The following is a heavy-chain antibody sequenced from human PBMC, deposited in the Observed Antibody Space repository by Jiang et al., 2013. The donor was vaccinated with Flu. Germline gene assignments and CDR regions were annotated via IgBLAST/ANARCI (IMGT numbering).Heavy chain of an antibody. CDR2: SSSTI. J-gene: IGHJ4*02. Sequence: SSSTIYYADSVKGRFTISRDNAKNSLYLQMNSLRAEDTAVYYCARDEDYEGYWGQGTLVTVSS. V-gene: IGHV3-48*01. CDR3: ARDEDYEGY. D-gene: IGHD4-17*01.